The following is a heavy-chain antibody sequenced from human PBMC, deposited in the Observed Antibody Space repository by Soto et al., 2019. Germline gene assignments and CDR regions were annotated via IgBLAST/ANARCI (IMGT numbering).Heavy chain of an antibody. D-gene: IGHD3-22*01. V-gene: IGHV4-30-4*01. J-gene: IGHJ5*02. CDR1: GGTISRGDYN. CDR2: IYSSGST. CDR3: AGDGSGYSRGHWCGP. Sequence: PSETLSLTCTVSGGTISRGDYNWSCIRQPPGKGLEWIGYIYSSGSTSYNPSLKRRVTISVGTSKNQFSLKLSYVTAADTAVDYCAGDGSGYSRGHWCGPLGQGTLVTVCS.